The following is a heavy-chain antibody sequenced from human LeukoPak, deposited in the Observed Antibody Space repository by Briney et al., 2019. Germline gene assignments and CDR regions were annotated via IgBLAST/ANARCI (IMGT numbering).Heavy chain of an antibody. V-gene: IGHV1-18*01. CDR1: GYTFTSYD. J-gene: IGHJ2*01. CDR2: ISAYNGNT. CDR3: ARDGDYGHRYFDL. D-gene: IGHD4-17*01. Sequence: GASVKVSCKASGYTFTSYDINWVRQAPGQGLEWMGWISAYNGNTNYAQKFQGRVTMTRDTSTSTAYMELRSLRSDDTAVYYCARDGDYGHRYFDLWGRGTLVTVSS.